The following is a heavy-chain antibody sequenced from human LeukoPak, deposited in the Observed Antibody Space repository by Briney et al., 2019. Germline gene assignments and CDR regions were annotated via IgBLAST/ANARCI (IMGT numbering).Heavy chain of an antibody. V-gene: IGHV4-4*07. Sequence: PSETLSLTCTVSGGSIINYYWSWIRQPAGKGLEWIGRIYTSGSTNYNPSLKSRVTMSVDTSTNQFSLKLSSVTAADTAVYYCAREGGEGSHWPYDYWGQGTLVTVSS. CDR3: AREGGEGSHWPYDY. CDR1: GGSIINYY. CDR2: IYTSGST. D-gene: IGHD1-1*01. J-gene: IGHJ4*02.